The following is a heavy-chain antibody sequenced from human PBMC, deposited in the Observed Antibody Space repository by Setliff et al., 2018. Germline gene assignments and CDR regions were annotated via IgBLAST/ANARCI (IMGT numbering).Heavy chain of an antibody. CDR3: ARQAHDLKGGTTLFYWFDP. CDR2: IYTSGTT. Sequence: SETLSLTCTVSGASIRSGSHYWSWIRQSAERGLEWIGHIYTSGTTDYSPSFKSRVSISADTSKNLVSLKLHSVTAADTAVYYCARQAHDLKGGTTLFYWFDPWGQGTLVTVSS. V-gene: IGHV4-61*09. J-gene: IGHJ5*02. D-gene: IGHD1-26*01. CDR1: GASIRSGSHY.